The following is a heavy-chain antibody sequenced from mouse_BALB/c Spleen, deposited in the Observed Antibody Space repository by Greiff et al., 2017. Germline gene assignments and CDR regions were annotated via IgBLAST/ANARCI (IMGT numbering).Heavy chain of an antibody. Sequence: VQLQESGPGLVAPSQSLSITCTVSGFSLTSYGVHWVRQPPGKGLEWLGVIWAGGSTNYNSALMSRLSISKDNSKSQVFLKMNSLQTDDTAMYYCARDPSSYPYAMDYWGQGTSVTVSS. CDR3: ARDPSSYPYAMDY. CDR2: IWAGGST. J-gene: IGHJ4*01. V-gene: IGHV2-9*02. D-gene: IGHD2-10*01. CDR1: GFSLTSYG.